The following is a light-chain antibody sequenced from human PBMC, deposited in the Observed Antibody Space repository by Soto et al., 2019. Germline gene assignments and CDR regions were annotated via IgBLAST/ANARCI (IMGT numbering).Light chain of an antibody. Sequence: QSALTQPASMSGSPGQSITISCTGISSDVGGYTYVSWYQQHPGKAPKLMISDVSNRPSGVSNRVSASKSGNTASLTISGLQAEDEADYYCVSYTTTSTLVVFGGGTKVTVL. CDR2: DVS. CDR3: VSYTTTSTLVV. CDR1: SSDVGGYTY. V-gene: IGLV2-14*01. J-gene: IGLJ3*02.